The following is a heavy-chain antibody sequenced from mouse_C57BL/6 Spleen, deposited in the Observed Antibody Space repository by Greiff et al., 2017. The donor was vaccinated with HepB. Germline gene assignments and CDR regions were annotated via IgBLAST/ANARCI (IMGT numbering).Heavy chain of an antibody. CDR3: ARPARIKY. CDR1: GYSITSGYG. CDR2: ISYSGST. Sequence: DVKLQESGPGLVKPSQSLSLTCTVTGYSITSGYGWNWIRQFPGNKLEWMGYISYSGSTNYNPSLKSRISITRDTSKNQFFLQLNSVTTEDTATYYCARPARIKYWGQGTTLTVSS. V-gene: IGHV3-2*02. J-gene: IGHJ2*01. D-gene: IGHD1-2*01.